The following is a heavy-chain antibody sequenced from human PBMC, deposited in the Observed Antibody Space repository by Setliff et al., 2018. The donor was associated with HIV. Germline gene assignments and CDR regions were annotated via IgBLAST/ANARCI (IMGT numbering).Heavy chain of an antibody. CDR3: ARLSVVTATRIYYFDY. V-gene: IGHV5-51*01. CDR2: IYPGDSDT. Sequence: GESLKISCKGSGYSFTNYWIGWVRQMPGKGLEWMGIIYPGDSDTRYSPSFQGQVTITADKSISTAYLQWSSLKASDTAMYYCARLSVVTATRIYYFDYWGQGTLVTVSS. D-gene: IGHD2-21*02. J-gene: IGHJ4*02. CDR1: GYSFTNYW.